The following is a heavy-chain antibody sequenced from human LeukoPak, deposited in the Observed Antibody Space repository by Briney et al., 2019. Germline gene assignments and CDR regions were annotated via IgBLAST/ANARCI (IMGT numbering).Heavy chain of an antibody. CDR1: GYKFSTYW. Sequence: GESLKISCRASGYKFSTYWIGWVRQKPGKGLEWMGIIYPDDSHTRYSPSFQGQVTISADKSISTAYLQWSSLKASDTAMYHCVRLYTTLTRSIWGWFDPWGQGTLVTVSS. D-gene: IGHD3-16*01. CDR3: VRLYTTLTRSIWGWFDP. CDR2: IYPDDSHT. J-gene: IGHJ5*02. V-gene: IGHV5-51*01.